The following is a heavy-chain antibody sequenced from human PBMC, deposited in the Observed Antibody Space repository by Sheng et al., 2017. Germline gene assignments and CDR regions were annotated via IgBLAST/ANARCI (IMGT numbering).Heavy chain of an antibody. V-gene: IGHV3-21*01. CDR3: ARVPGGYSGYEWYYYYYMDV. CDR1: GFTFSSYS. J-gene: IGHJ6*03. CDR2: ISSSSSYI. D-gene: IGHD5-12*01. Sequence: EVQLVDRLGEAWSSLGGPVRLSCAASGFTFSSYSMNWVRQAPGKGLEWVSSISSSSSYIYYADSVKGRFTISRDNAKNSLYLQMNSLRAEDTAVYYCARVPGGYSGYEWYYYYYMDVWGKGTTVTVSS.